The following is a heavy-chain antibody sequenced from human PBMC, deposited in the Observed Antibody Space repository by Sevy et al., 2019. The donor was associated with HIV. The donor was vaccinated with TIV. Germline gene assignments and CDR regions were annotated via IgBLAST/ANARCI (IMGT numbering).Heavy chain of an antibody. J-gene: IGHJ4*02. Sequence: GGSLRLSCAASGFTFSDYYMSWIRQAPGKGLEWVSYISSSGSTIYYADSVKGRFTISRDNAKNSLYLQMNSLRAEDTAVYYCAKLDYDILTGNPDYWGQGTLVTVSS. CDR1: GFTFSDYY. D-gene: IGHD3-9*01. V-gene: IGHV3-11*01. CDR3: AKLDYDILTGNPDY. CDR2: ISSSGSTI.